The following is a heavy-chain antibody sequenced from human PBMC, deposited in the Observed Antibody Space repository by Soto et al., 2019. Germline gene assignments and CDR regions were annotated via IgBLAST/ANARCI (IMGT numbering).Heavy chain of an antibody. CDR3: ARDFIDSSGYYYYYYGMDV. Sequence: QVQLVESGGGVVQPGRSLRLSCAASGFTFSSYAMHWVRQAPGKGLEWVAVISYDGSNKYYADSVKGRFTISRDNSKNTLYLQMNSLRAEDTAVYYCARDFIDSSGYYYYYYGMDVWGQGTTVTVSS. CDR1: GFTFSSYA. D-gene: IGHD3-22*01. CDR2: ISYDGSNK. J-gene: IGHJ6*02. V-gene: IGHV3-30-3*01.